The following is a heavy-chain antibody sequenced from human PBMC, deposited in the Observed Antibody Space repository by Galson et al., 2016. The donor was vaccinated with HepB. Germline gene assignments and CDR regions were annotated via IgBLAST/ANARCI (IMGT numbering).Heavy chain of an antibody. J-gene: IGHJ6*03. V-gene: IGHV3-11*06. CDR1: GFTFRDYY. CDR3: ARAPTKYHYYYYMDV. CDR2: ISGSSSYT. D-gene: IGHD6-6*01. Sequence: SLRLSCAASGFTFRDYYMSWIRQAPGKGLEWVSYISGSSSYTNYADSVKGRFTISRDNAKNSLYLQMNSLRGEDTGMYYCARAPTKYHYYYYMDVWGKGTTVTVSS.